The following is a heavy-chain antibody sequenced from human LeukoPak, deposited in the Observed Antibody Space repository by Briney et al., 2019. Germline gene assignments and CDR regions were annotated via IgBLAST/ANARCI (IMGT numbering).Heavy chain of an antibody. D-gene: IGHD6-13*01. CDR1: GGSISSYY. V-gene: IGHV4-59*01. CDR2: IHYSGST. J-gene: IGHJ4*02. Sequence: PSETLSLTCTVSGGSISSYYWSWIRQPPGKGLEWIGYIHYSGSTNYNPSLRSRVTMSVDTSKNQFYLRLTSVTAADTAVYYCARGYSSSWFHFDYWGQGTLVTVPS. CDR3: ARGYSSSWFHFDY.